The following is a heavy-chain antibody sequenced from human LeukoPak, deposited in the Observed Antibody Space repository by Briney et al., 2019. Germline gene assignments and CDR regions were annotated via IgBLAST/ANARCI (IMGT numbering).Heavy chain of an antibody. Sequence: GGSLRLSCAASGFTFSSYAMHWVRQAPGKGLEWVAVISYDGSNKYYADSVKGRFTISRDNSKNTLYLQMNSLRAEDTAVYYCARDLPNPMVRGVNYYYGMDVWGQRTTVTVSS. V-gene: IGHV3-30-3*01. D-gene: IGHD3-10*01. J-gene: IGHJ6*02. CDR1: GFTFSSYA. CDR3: ARDLPNPMVRGVNYYYGMDV. CDR2: ISYDGSNK.